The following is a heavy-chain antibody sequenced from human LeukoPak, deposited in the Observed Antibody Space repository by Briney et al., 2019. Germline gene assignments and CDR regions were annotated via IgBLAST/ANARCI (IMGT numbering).Heavy chain of an antibody. D-gene: IGHD3-22*01. J-gene: IGHJ5*02. CDR3: ARANYYDSSGFGNWFDP. Sequence: ASVKVSCKASGYTFTSYYMHWVRQAPGQGLEWMGWISPNSGGTNYAQKFQGRVTMTRDTSISTAYMELSRLRSDDTAVYYCARANYYDSSGFGNWFDPWGQGTLVTVSS. CDR1: GYTFTSYY. CDR2: ISPNSGGT. V-gene: IGHV1-2*02.